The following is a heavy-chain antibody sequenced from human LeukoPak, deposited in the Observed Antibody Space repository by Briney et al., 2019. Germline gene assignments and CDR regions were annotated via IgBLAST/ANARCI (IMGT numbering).Heavy chain of an antibody. V-gene: IGHV3-30-3*01. J-gene: IGHJ4*02. CDR1: GFTFSSYA. CDR3: ARDEFLDY. CDR2: ISYDGSNK. Sequence: GGSLRLSCAASGFTFSSYAMHWVRQAPGKGLEWVAVISYDGSNKYYADSVKGRFTISRDNPKNTLYLQMNSLRAEDTAVYYCARDEFLDYWGQGTLVTVSS.